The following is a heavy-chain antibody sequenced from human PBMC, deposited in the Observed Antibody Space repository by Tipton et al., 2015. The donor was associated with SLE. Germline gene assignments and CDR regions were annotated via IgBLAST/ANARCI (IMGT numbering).Heavy chain of an antibody. Sequence: SLRLSCAAAGFTFSTYWMHWVRQAPGKGLVWVSRINSDVSSTSYADSVKGRFTISRDNAKNTLYLQMISLRAEDTAVYYCASVLGYSSSFTLYYYYGMNVWGQGSTVTVSS. D-gene: IGHD6-6*01. CDR3: ASVLGYSSSFTLYYYYGMNV. V-gene: IGHV3-74*01. CDR2: INSDVSST. J-gene: IGHJ6*02. CDR1: GFTFSTYW.